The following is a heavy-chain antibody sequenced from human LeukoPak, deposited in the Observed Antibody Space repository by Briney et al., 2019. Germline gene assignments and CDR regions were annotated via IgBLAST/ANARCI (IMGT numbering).Heavy chain of an antibody. CDR3: AKVSQTTWGSSFDY. Sequence: GGSLRLSCAASGFTFSSYSMNWVRQAPGKGLEWVSYISSSSSTIYYADSVKGRFTISRDNSKNTLYPQMNSLRAEDTAVYYCAKVSQTTWGSSFDYWGQGTLVTVSS. V-gene: IGHV3-48*01. CDR1: GFTFSSYS. J-gene: IGHJ4*02. D-gene: IGHD7-27*01. CDR2: ISSSSSTI.